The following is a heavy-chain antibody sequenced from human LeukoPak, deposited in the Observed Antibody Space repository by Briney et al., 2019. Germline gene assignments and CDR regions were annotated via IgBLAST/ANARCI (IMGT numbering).Heavy chain of an antibody. V-gene: IGHV3-30*18. J-gene: IGHJ4*02. CDR1: GFTFSSYG. Sequence: GGSLRLSCAASGFTFSSYGMHWVRQAPGKGLEWVAVISYDGSNKYYADSVKGRFTISRDNSKNTLYLQMNSLRAEDTAVYYCAKGARQLPLIVDWDQGTLVTVSS. D-gene: IGHD1-1*01. CDR3: AKGARQLPLIVD. CDR2: ISYDGSNK.